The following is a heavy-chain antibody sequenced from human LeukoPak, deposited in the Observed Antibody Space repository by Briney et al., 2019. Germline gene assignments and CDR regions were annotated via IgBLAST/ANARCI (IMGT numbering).Heavy chain of an antibody. CDR3: ARGLYSSSPGSYYYYYYRDV. J-gene: IGHJ6*03. Sequence: SETLSLTCAVYGGSFSGYYWSLIRQPPGKGLEWIGEINHSGSTNYNPSLKSRVTISVDTSKNQFSLKLSSVTAADTAWYDCARGLYSSSPGSYYYYYYRDVWGKGTTVTVSS. D-gene: IGHD6-6*01. CDR1: GGSFSGYY. V-gene: IGHV4-34*01. CDR2: INHSGST.